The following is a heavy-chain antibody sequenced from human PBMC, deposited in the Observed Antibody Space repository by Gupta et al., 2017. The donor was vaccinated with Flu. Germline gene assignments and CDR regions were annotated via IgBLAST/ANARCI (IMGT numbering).Heavy chain of an antibody. J-gene: IGHJ4*02. CDR2: INPKSGDT. Sequence: KPGASVKVSCKASGYTFTDYYIHWVRQAPGQGPEWMGWINPKSGDTNYAQKFEGRVAMTRDTSINTAYMELSRLIFDDTAVYYCARDFEVVVADGDFDVWGQGTLVTVSS. D-gene: IGHD2-15*01. V-gene: IGHV1-2*02. CDR1: GYTFTDYY. CDR3: ARDFEVVVADGDFDV.